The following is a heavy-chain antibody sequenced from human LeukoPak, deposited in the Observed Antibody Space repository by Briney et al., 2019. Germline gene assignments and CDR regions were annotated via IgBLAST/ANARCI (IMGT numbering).Heavy chain of an antibody. D-gene: IGHD1-26*01. CDR3: AREKAPLRGRGLDY. V-gene: IGHV4-4*02. Sequence: PSETLSLTCAVSGGSISSSNWWSWVRQPPGKGLEWIGEIYHSGSTNYNPSLKSRVTISVDTSKNQFSLKLSSVTAADTAVYYCAREKAPLRGRGLDYWGQGTLVTVSS. J-gene: IGHJ4*02. CDR2: IYHSGST. CDR1: GGSISSSNW.